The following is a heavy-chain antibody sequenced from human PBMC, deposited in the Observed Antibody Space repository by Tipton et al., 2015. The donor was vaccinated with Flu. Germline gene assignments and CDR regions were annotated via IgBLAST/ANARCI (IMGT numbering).Heavy chain of an antibody. CDR3: ASENVGDYEI. J-gene: IGHJ3*02. CDR1: GLNLSYKW. CDR2: IKPDGSEK. D-gene: IGHD3-3*01. Sequence: GSLRLSCAISGLNLSYKWLDWVRQAPGKGLEWVANIKPDGSEKYYVDSVKGRFTISRDNAKSSLYLQMNSLRVEDTAVYYCASENVGDYEIWGQGTKVAVSS. V-gene: IGHV3-7*01.